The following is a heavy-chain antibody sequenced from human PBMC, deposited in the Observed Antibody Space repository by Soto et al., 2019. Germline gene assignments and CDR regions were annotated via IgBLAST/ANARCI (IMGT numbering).Heavy chain of an antibody. D-gene: IGHD3-22*01. CDR2: IYPGDSDT. V-gene: IGHV5-51*01. Sequence: VESQKISCKVSGYSFTSYWIGLVRPMPGKGLEWMGIIYPGDSDTRYSPSFQGQVTISADKSISTAYLQWSSLKASDTAMYYCARSYYYDSSGYPNWFDPWGQGTLVTVSS. CDR1: GYSFTSYW. CDR3: ARSYYYDSSGYPNWFDP. J-gene: IGHJ5*02.